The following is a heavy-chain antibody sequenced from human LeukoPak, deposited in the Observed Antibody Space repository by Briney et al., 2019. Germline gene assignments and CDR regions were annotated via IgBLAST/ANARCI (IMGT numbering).Heavy chain of an antibody. CDR3: ARHVEVWRYSYGYSFDY. CDR2: IYPGDSDT. D-gene: IGHD5-18*01. CDR1: GYSFTSYW. Sequence: KHGESLKISCKGSGYSFTSYWIGWVRQMPGKGLEWMGIIYPGDSDTRYSPSFQGQVTISADKSISTAYLQWSSLKASDTAMYYCARHVEVWRYSYGYSFDYWGQGTLVTVSS. J-gene: IGHJ4*02. V-gene: IGHV5-51*01.